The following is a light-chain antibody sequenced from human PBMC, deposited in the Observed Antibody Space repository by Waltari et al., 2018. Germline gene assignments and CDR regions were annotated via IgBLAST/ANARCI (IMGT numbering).Light chain of an antibody. J-gene: IGKJ1*01. CDR2: EVS. V-gene: IGKV2-40*01. CDR1: KSLLDREDGNTY. CDR3: MQALEFPWT. Sequence: DIVMTQTPLSLPVTLAEPASISCRSSKSLLDREDGNTYLEWYLQKPGQSPQLLIYEVSNRASGVPDRFSGSGSDTDFTLKISRVEAEDVGVYYCMQALEFPWTFGQGTKVEIK.